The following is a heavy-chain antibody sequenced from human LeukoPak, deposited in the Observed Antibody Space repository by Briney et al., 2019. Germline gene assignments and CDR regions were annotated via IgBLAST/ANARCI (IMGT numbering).Heavy chain of an antibody. Sequence: GASVTVSYKASGYTFNDYYMLRVRQAPGQALEWMGGINPNSGGTNYEQKFQGRVTMTRDTSTSTAYMELSRLRSNDTAVYYCAISQPPGFGDPTRDDAFDIWGKGTMVTVSS. CDR2: INPNSGGT. V-gene: IGHV1-2*02. J-gene: IGHJ3*02. D-gene: IGHD3-10*01. CDR3: AISQPPGFGDPTRDDAFDI. CDR1: GYTFNDYY.